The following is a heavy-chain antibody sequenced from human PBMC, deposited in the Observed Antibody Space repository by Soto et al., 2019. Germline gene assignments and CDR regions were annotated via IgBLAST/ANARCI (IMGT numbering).Heavy chain of an antibody. D-gene: IGHD3-10*02. CDR2: LWSDGSNK. Sequence: GGSLRLSCVASGFIFRNYGLHWVRQAPGKGLEWVAVLWSDGSNKYYADSVKGRFTISRDDSKNTVYLEMNNLRGDDSAVYYCARDHGMFLSYYYYGMDVWGQGTTVTVSS. J-gene: IGHJ6*02. CDR3: ARDHGMFLSYYYYGMDV. CDR1: GFIFRNYG. V-gene: IGHV3-33*01.